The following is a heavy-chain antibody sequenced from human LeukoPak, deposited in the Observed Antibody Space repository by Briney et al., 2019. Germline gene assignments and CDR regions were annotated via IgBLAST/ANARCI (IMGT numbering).Heavy chain of an antibody. D-gene: IGHD4-23*01. Sequence: GSSVKVSCKASGGTFSSYAISWVRQAPGQGLEWTGRIIPILGIANYAQKFQGRVTITADKSTSTAYMELSSLRSEDTAVYYCARDSTVVPYYFDYWGQGTLVTVSS. CDR3: ARDSTVVPYYFDY. V-gene: IGHV1-69*04. CDR2: IIPILGIA. J-gene: IGHJ4*02. CDR1: GGTFSSYA.